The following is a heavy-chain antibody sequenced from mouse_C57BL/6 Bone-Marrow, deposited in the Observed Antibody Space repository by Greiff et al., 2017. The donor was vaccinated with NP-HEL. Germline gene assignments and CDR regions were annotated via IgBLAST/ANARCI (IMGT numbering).Heavy chain of an antibody. V-gene: IGHV7-3*01. J-gene: IGHJ4*01. D-gene: IGHD4-1*02. CDR1: GFTFTDYY. CDR3: ARYIPSNWAYYAMDY. CDR2: IRKKANGYTT. Sequence: EVHLVESGGGLVQPGGSLSLSCAASGFTFTDYYMSWVRQPPGKALEWMGFIRKKANGYTTAYSESVKGRFTISRDNSQSILYLRMNALKAEDSATYYCARYIPSNWAYYAMDYWGQGTSVTVSS.